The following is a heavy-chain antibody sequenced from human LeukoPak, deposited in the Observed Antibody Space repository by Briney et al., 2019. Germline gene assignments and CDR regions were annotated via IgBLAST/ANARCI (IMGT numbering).Heavy chain of an antibody. CDR2: ISSSSLYI. CDR1: GFTFSSYS. V-gene: IGHV3-21*01. CDR3: ARDAGQQLVTSAFDI. D-gene: IGHD6-13*01. Sequence: GSLRLSCAASGFTFSSYSMNWVRQAPGKGLEWVASISSSSLYIYYADSVEGRLTVSRDNTKNSLYVQMNSLRAEDTGVYYCARDAGQQLVTSAFDIWGQGTMVTVSS. J-gene: IGHJ3*02.